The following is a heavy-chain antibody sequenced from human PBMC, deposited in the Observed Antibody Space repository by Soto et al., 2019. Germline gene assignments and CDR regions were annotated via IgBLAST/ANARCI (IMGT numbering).Heavy chain of an antibody. V-gene: IGHV4-39*01. D-gene: IGHD3-10*01. J-gene: IGHJ1*01. Sequence: SETLSLTCTVSGGSISSSSYYWGWIRQPPGKGLEWIGSIYYSGSTYYNPSLKSRVTISVDTSKNQFSLKLSSVTAADTAVYYCAYSVGEHWGQGTLVTVSS. CDR1: GGSISSSSYY. CDR3: AYSVGEH. CDR2: IYYSGST.